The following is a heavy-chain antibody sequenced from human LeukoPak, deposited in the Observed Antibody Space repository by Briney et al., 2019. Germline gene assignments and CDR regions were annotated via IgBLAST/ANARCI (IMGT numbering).Heavy chain of an antibody. CDR2: IKQDGSNK. D-gene: IGHD3-9*01. Sequence: GGSLRLSCAASGFTFSSYWMSWVRQAPGKGLEWVANIKQDGSNKYYADSVKGRFTISRDNSKNTLYLQMNSLRAEDTAVYYCAKDMGYFDSKRGYFDYWGQGTLVTVSS. V-gene: IGHV3-7*01. J-gene: IGHJ4*02. CDR3: AKDMGYFDSKRGYFDY. CDR1: GFTFSSYW.